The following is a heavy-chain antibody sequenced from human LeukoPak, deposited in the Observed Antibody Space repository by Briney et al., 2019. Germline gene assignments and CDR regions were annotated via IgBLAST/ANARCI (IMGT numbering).Heavy chain of an antibody. CDR2: IYSGGST. D-gene: IGHD6-13*01. CDR3: ARDRGIAAPMDV. CDR1: GFTVSSNY. V-gene: IGHV3-66*02. J-gene: IGHJ6*03. Sequence: GGSLRLSCAASGFTVSSNYMSWVRQAPGKGLEWASVIYSGGSTYYADSVKGRFTISRDNSKNTLYLQMNSLRAEDTAVYYCARDRGIAAPMDVWGKGTTVTVSS.